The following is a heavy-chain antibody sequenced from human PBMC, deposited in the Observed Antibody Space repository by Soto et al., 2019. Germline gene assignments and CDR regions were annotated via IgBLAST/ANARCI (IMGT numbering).Heavy chain of an antibody. D-gene: IGHD3-10*01. Sequence: QVQLVESGGGVVQPGRSLRLSCAASGFTFSNYGMHWVRQAPGKGLEWVAVISYDGTNKYYADSVKGRFTFSKDNSKNTLYMQMNSLRPEDTAVYYCAKDGAGTYYPYYMDVWGKGTTVTVSS. CDR2: ISYDGTNK. CDR3: AKDGAGTYYPYYMDV. J-gene: IGHJ6*03. CDR1: GFTFSNYG. V-gene: IGHV3-30*18.